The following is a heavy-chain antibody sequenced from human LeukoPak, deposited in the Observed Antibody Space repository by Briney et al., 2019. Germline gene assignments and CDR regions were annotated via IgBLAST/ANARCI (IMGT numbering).Heavy chain of an antibody. Sequence: SVKVSCKASGGTFSSYAISWVRQAPGQGLEWMGGIIPIFGTANYAQKFQGRVTMTRNTSISTAYMELSSLRSEDTAVYYCARGRLVRGVIIYDYWGQGTLVTVSS. CDR2: IIPIFGTA. V-gene: IGHV1-69*05. CDR1: GGTFSSYA. J-gene: IGHJ4*02. CDR3: ARGRLVRGVIIYDY. D-gene: IGHD3-10*01.